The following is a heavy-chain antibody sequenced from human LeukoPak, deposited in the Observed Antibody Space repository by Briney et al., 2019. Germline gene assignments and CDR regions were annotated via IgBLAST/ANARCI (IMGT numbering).Heavy chain of an antibody. D-gene: IGHD3-10*01. CDR1: GFTFSSYS. V-gene: IGHV3-21*01. CDR3: ARDWGLNVVPDAFDI. Sequence: GGSLRLSCAASGFTFSSYSMNWVRLAPGKGLEWVSSISSSSSYIYYADSVKGRFTISRDNAKNSLYLQMNSLRAEDTAVYYCARDWGLNVVPDAFDIWGQGTMVTVSS. CDR2: ISSSSSYI. J-gene: IGHJ3*02.